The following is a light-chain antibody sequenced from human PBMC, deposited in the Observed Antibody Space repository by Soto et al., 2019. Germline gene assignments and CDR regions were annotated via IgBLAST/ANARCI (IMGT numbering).Light chain of an antibody. J-gene: IGLJ2*01. CDR1: SSDVGSYNL. CDR2: EVS. Sequence: QSVLTQPASVSGSPGQSITISCTGTSSDVGSYNLVSWYQQNPGKAPKVMIYEVSKRPSGVSNRFSGSKSGNTASLTISGLQAEDEANYYCCSYAGSGTVVFGGGTKLTVL. CDR3: CSYAGSGTVV. V-gene: IGLV2-23*02.